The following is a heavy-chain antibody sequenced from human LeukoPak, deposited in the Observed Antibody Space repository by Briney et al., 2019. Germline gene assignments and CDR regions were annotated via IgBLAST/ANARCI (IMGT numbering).Heavy chain of an antibody. CDR3: ARQGRYMAAAGTPNFDY. D-gene: IGHD6-13*01. V-gene: IGHV4-59*08. CDR2: IYYSGST. J-gene: IGHJ4*02. CDR1: GGSISPYY. Sequence: SETLSLTCTVSGGSISPYYWSWIRQPPGKGLEWLGCIYYSGSTNYNPSLKSRVTISVDTSKNQFSLRLSSVTAADTAVYYCARQGRYMAAAGTPNFDYWGQGTLVTVSS.